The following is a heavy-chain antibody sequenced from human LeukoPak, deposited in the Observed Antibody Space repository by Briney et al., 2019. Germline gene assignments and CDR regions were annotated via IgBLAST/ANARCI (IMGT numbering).Heavy chain of an antibody. CDR1: GFTFSSYG. CDR3: RDPFDY. V-gene: IGHV3-30*02. J-gene: IGHJ4*02. CDR2: IQYDGSDK. Sequence: PGGSLRLSCAASGFTFSSYGMHWVRQAPGKGLEWVAFIQYDGSDKYYADSVKGRFTISRDNSKNTMYLQMNSLRAEDTAVYYCRDPFDYWGQGALVTVSS.